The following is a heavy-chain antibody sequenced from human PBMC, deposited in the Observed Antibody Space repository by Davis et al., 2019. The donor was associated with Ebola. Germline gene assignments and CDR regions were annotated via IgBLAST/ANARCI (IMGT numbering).Heavy chain of an antibody. V-gene: IGHV3-23*01. D-gene: IGHD3-3*01. CDR3: VKDKNYDFWSGYPHDALDI. CDR2: ISGSGGST. J-gene: IGHJ3*02. CDR1: GFTFSSYA. Sequence: PGGSLRLSCAASGFTFSSYAMSWVRQAPGKGLEWVSAISGSGGSTYYADSVKGRFTISRDNSKNTLYLQMNSLRAEDTAIYYCVKDKNYDFWSGYPHDALDIWGQGTMVTVSS.